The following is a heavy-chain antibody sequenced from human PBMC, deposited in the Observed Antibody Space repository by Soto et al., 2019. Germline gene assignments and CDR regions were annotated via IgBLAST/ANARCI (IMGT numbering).Heavy chain of an antibody. D-gene: IGHD2-15*01. CDR2: IYKSATT. Sequence: SETLSLTCSVSGDSISTVDYFWAWVRQPPGQALEYIGYIYKSATTYYNPSFESRVAISLDTSKSQFSLNVSSLTAADTAVYFCARGRYCLTGRCFPNWFDSWGQGTLVTVSS. CDR3: ARGRYCLTGRCFPNWFDS. CDR1: GDSISTVDYF. V-gene: IGHV4-30-4*01. J-gene: IGHJ5*01.